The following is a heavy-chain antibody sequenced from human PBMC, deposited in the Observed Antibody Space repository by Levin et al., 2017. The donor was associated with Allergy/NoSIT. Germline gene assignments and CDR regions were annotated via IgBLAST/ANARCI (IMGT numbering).Heavy chain of an antibody. V-gene: IGHV1-2*02. D-gene: IGHD1-26*01. CDR2: INPNSGGT. J-gene: IGHJ4*02. Sequence: ASVKVSCKASGHTFTGNYIHWVRQAPGQGLEWMGWINPNSGGTNYAQKFQGRVTMTRDTSISTAYMELSRLTSDDTAVYYCVGEKISGSYYGDDWGQGTLVTVSS. CDR1: GHTFTGNY. CDR3: VGEKISGSYYGDD.